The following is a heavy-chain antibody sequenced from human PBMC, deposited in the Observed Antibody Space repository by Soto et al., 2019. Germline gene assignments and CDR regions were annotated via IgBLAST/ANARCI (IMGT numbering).Heavy chain of an antibody. CDR1: GFTFSGYS. CDR3: ARGRVEDSSCGATYFDY. J-gene: IGHJ4*02. Sequence: EVQLVESGGGLVQPGGSLRLSCAASGFTFSGYSMFWVRQAPGKGLEYVSAINTNGVNTFYAKSVKGRFTISRDNSKNTMYLQMGSLRAEDMAVYYCARGRVEDSSCGATYFDYWGQGTLVTVSS. D-gene: IGHD6-19*01. V-gene: IGHV3-64*01. CDR2: INTNGVNT.